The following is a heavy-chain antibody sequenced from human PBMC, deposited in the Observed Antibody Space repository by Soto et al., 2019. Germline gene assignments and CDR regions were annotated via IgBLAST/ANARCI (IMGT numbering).Heavy chain of an antibody. Sequence: SETLSLTCTVSGASISSGDYFWSWIRQSPGKGLEWIGYIYDSGSSYYSPSLKSRVTMSVDTSKNQFSLKLRSVTAADTAVYYCAREKGYISGPKNFDYWGQGTLVTVSS. V-gene: IGHV4-30-4*01. CDR3: AREKGYISGPKNFDY. D-gene: IGHD5-12*01. CDR2: IYDSGSS. CDR1: GASISSGDYF. J-gene: IGHJ4*02.